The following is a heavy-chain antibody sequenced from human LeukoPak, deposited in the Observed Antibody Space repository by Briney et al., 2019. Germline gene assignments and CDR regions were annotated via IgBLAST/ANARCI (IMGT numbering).Heavy chain of an antibody. CDR2: VYYSGST. Sequence: PSETLSLTCSVSGDSVRSGNSYWGWLRQPPGEGLEWIGYVYYSGSTDCSPSLKSRVTISMDTSRNQFSLKLSSVTAADAAVYYCARFGDIDSSGYYLILPWGQGTLVTVSS. D-gene: IGHD3-22*01. CDR1: GDSVRSGNSY. CDR3: ARFGDIDSSGYYLILP. J-gene: IGHJ5*02. V-gene: IGHV4-61*01.